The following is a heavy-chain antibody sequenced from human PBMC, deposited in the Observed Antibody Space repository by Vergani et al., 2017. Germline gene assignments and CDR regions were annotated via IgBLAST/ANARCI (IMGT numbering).Heavy chain of an antibody. CDR1: GFISSSYD. CDR2: ISSTSSTM. Sequence: EMQLVESGGGLVQPGGSLRLSCAASGFISSSYDMNWVRQAPGKGLEWVSYISSTSSTMSYSDSVEGRFTISRDNAKNSLYLQMNSLRAEDTAVYYCARSRPYCTSGSCPAIWGQGTLVTVSS. CDR3: ARSRPYCTSGSCPAI. V-gene: IGHV3-48*01. J-gene: IGHJ4*02. D-gene: IGHD2-15*01.